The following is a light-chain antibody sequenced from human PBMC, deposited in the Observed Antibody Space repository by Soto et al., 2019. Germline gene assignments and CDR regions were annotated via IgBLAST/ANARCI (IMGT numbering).Light chain of an antibody. J-gene: IGKJ1*01. Sequence: EIVLTQSPATLSLSPGERATLSCRASQSASSYFAWYQQKPGQAPRLLIYGASNRATGIPARFSGSGSGTDFTLTISRLEPEDFAVYYCQQYGSSPRTFGQGTKV. V-gene: IGKV3-20*01. CDR1: QSASSY. CDR2: GAS. CDR3: QQYGSSPRT.